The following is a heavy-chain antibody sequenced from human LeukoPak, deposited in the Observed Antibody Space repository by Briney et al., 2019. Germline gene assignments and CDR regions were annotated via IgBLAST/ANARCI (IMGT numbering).Heavy chain of an antibody. J-gene: IGHJ4*02. CDR2: INPNSGGT. Sequence: ASVKVSCKASGYTFTGYYMHWVRQAPGQGLEWMGWINPNSGGTNYAQKFQGRVTMTRDTSISTAYMELSSLRSEDTAVYYCARDQGDGYNDPEDDYWGQGTLVTVSS. V-gene: IGHV1-2*02. CDR1: GYTFTGYY. CDR3: ARDQGDGYNDPEDDY. D-gene: IGHD5-24*01.